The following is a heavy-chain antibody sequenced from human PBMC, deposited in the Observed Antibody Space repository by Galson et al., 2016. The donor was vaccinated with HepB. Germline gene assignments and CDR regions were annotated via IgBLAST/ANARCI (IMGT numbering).Heavy chain of an antibody. J-gene: IGHJ6*02. CDR1: GFSFSTYA. V-gene: IGHV3-23*01. Sequence: SLRLSCAASGFSFSTYAMTWVRQAPGKGLEWVSSTSATGGHLNYADSVKDRFTISRDNSKNTLYLYMNSLRAEDTAVYYCTKTLDNDYYYYYALDVWGQGTTVTVSS. CDR2: TSATGGHL. D-gene: IGHD2-2*03. CDR3: TKTLDNDYYYYYALDV.